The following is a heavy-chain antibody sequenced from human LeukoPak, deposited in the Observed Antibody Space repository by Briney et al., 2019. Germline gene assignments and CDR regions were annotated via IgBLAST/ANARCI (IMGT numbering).Heavy chain of an antibody. D-gene: IGHD5-18*01. V-gene: IGHV4-34*01. CDR3: ARGKGYSYGYGFHY. Sequence: NSSETLSLTCAVYGGSFSGYYWSWIRQPPGKGPEWIGEINHSGSTNYNPSLKSRVTISVDTSKNQFSLKLSSVAAADTAVYYCARGKGYSYGYGFHYWGQGTLVTVSS. CDR1: GGSFSGYY. CDR2: INHSGST. J-gene: IGHJ4*02.